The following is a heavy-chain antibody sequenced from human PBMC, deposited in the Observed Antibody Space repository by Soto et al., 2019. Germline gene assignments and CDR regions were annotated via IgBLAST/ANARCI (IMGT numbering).Heavy chain of an antibody. CDR1: GGTFSSYT. CDR2: IIPILGIA. J-gene: IGHJ4*02. CDR3: ARDAAVGLFDY. D-gene: IGHD1-26*01. Sequence: AAVKVSCKASGGTFSSYTISWVRQAPGQGLEWMGRIIPILGIANYAQKFQGRVTITAEKSTSTAYMELSSLRSDDTAVYYCARDAAVGLFDYWGQGTLVTVSS. V-gene: IGHV1-69*04.